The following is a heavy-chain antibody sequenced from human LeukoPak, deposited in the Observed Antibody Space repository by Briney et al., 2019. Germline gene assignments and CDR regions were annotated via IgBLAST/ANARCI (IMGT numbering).Heavy chain of an antibody. D-gene: IGHD3-22*01. CDR3: AKETYYYDSSGYYYPYYFDY. Sequence: GRSLRLSCAASGFTFSSYAMSWVRQAPGKGLEWVSAISGSGGSTYYADSVKGRFTISRDNSKNTLYLQMNSLRAEDTAVYYCAKETYYYDSSGYYYPYYFDYWGQGTLVTVSS. CDR1: GFTFSSYA. J-gene: IGHJ4*02. CDR2: ISGSGGST. V-gene: IGHV3-23*01.